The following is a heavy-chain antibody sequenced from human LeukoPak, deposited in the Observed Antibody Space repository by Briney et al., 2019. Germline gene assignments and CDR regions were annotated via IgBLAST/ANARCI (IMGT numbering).Heavy chain of an antibody. CDR2: IIPIFGTA. CDR3: ARSPESGVVPAASYMGGNWFDP. Sequence: ASVKVSCKTSGYTFTSYGISWLRQAPGQGLEWMGGIIPIFGTANYAQKFQGRVTITADESTSTAYMELSSLRSEDTAVYYCARSPESGVVPAASYMGGNWFDPWGQGTLVTVSS. V-gene: IGHV1-69*13. J-gene: IGHJ5*02. D-gene: IGHD2-2*01. CDR1: GYTFTSYG.